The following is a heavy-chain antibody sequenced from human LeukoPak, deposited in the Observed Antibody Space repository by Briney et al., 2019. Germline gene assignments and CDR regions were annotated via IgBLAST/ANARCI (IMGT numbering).Heavy chain of an antibody. CDR2: IKQDGSES. V-gene: IGHV3-7*03. CDR1: GFTLSIYW. Sequence: GGSLRLSCAASGFTLSIYWMSWVRQAPGKGLEWVANIKQDGSESHYVDSVKGRFTISRDNAKNSVSLQMNSLRAKDTAVYYCARDGDYYDSSPGMYYFDYWGQGTLVTVSS. CDR3: ARDGDYYDSSPGMYYFDY. J-gene: IGHJ4*02. D-gene: IGHD3-22*01.